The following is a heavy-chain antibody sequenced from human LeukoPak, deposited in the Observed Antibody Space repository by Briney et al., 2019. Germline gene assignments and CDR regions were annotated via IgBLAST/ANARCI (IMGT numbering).Heavy chain of an antibody. D-gene: IGHD1-20*01. J-gene: IGHJ5*02. CDR1: GGSISSSGYY. CDR3: ASLIISGRTRRGFDP. CDR2: IYSSGTT. Sequence: SETLSLTCTVSGGSISSSGYYWGWIRQPPGKGLEWIGSIYSSGTTYYNPSLKSRVTISLDTSKNQVSLKLNSMTAADAAMYYCASLIISGRTRRGFDPWGQGTLVTVSS. V-gene: IGHV4-39*07.